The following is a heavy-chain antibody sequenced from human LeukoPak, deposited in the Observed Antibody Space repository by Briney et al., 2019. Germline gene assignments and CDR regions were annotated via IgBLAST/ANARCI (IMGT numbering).Heavy chain of an antibody. J-gene: IGHJ4*02. Sequence: GGSLRLSCAASGFTFSSYGMSWVRQAPGKGLEWVSVISGSGGSTYYADSVKGRFTISRDNSKNTLYLQMNSLRAEDTAVYYCAKGGIVVVVAAYYPFDYWGPGTLVTVSS. D-gene: IGHD2-15*01. CDR2: ISGSGGST. V-gene: IGHV3-23*01. CDR1: GFTFSSYG. CDR3: AKGGIVVVVAAYYPFDY.